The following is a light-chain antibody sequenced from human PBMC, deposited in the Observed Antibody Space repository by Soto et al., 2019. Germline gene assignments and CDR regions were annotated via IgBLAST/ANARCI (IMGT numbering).Light chain of an antibody. V-gene: IGKV1-5*01. CDR1: QSISDW. Sequence: DIQMTQSPSALSASVGDRVTITCRASQSISDWLAWYQQKPGTAHKLLIYDASTLESGVPSRFSGSGSGTEVTLTISSLQPEDFATHYCQHSNSYSREFTFGQGTKLESK. CDR2: DAS. J-gene: IGKJ2*01. CDR3: QHSNSYSREFT.